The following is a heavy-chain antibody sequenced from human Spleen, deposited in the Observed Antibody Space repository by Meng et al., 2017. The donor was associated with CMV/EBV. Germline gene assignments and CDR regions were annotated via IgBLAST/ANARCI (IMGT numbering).Heavy chain of an antibody. CDR3: ARLSAQYQLLSDCFFDY. J-gene: IGHJ4*02. V-gene: IGHV4-39*01. D-gene: IGHD2-2*01. CDR1: GPGGSNRNYY. CDR2: IYYTGST. Sequence: GSLRLSCAVYGPGGSNRNYYWNWIRQPPGKGLEWIGSIYYTGSTYYNPSLKSRVTISVDTPKNQFSLRLSSVTAADTAVYFCARLSAQYQLLSDCFFDYWGQGTLVTVSS.